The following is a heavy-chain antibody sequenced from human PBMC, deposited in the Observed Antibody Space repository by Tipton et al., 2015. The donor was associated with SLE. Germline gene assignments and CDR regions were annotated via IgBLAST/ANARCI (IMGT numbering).Heavy chain of an antibody. V-gene: IGHV4-59*11. CDR3: ARDKDYRFGWFDP. CDR2: IYYRGYT. Sequence: TLSLTCTVSGGSINSHYWTWIRQSPGKGLEWIGYIYYRGYTNYNPSLKSRVTISIDTSKNQFSLELTSVTAADAAVYYCARDKDYRFGWFDPWGQGILVTVSS. D-gene: IGHD4-11*01. CDR1: GGSINSHY. J-gene: IGHJ5*02.